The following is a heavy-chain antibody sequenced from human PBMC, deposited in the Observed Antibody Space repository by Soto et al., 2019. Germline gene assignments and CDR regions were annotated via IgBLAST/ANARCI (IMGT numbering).Heavy chain of an antibody. J-gene: IGHJ5*02. V-gene: IGHV1-69*13. CDR2: IIPIFGTA. Sequence: PGASVKVSCKASGGTFSSYAISWVRQAPGQGLEWMGGIIPIFGTANYAQKFQGRVTITADESTSTAYMELSSLRSEDTAVYYCARDRSGRGWFDPWGQGTLVTVSS. D-gene: IGHD6-19*01. CDR3: ARDRSGRGWFDP. CDR1: GGTFSSYA.